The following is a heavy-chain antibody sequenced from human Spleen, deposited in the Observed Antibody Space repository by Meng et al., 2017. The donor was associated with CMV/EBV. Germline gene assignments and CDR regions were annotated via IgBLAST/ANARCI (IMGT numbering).Heavy chain of an antibody. J-gene: IGHJ4*02. CDR1: GYTFTSYD. CDR2: MNPNSGNI. V-gene: IGHV1-8*03. CDR3: ARGRSPMDY. Sequence: SCKASGYTFTSYDINWVRQATGQGLEWMGWMNPNSGNIGYGYAQKFQGRVTITGDTSISTAYMELSSLTSEDTAVYYCARGRSPMDYWGQGTLVTVSS.